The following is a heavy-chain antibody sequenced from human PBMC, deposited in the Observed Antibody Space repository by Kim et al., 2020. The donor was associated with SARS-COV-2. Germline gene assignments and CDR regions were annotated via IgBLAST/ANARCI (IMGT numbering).Heavy chain of an antibody. D-gene: IGHD5-18*01. J-gene: IGHJ4*02. CDR2: IYSGGST. V-gene: IGHV3-66*01. CDR3: SRDPPSPYTAMAVLGY. Sequence: GGSLRLSCAASGFTVSSNYMSWVRQAPGKGLEWVSVIYSGGSTYYADSVKGRFTISRDNSKNTLYLQMNSLRAEDTAVYYCSRDPPSPYTAMAVLGYWGQGTLVTVSS. CDR1: GFTVSSNY.